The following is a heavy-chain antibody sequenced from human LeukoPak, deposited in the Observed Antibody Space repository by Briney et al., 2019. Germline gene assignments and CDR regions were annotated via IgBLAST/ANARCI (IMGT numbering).Heavy chain of an antibody. CDR2: MSYDGSNK. CDR1: GFTFSGYA. Sequence: GGSLRLSCAASGFTFSGYAMHWVRQAPGKGLEWVAVMSYDGSNKYYVDSMKGRFTVSRDNSKNTLYLQMNSLRAEDTAVYYCAKDIYYDSSGYRGYFDYWGQGTLVTVSS. CDR3: AKDIYYDSSGYRGYFDY. J-gene: IGHJ4*02. D-gene: IGHD3-22*01. V-gene: IGHV3-30*18.